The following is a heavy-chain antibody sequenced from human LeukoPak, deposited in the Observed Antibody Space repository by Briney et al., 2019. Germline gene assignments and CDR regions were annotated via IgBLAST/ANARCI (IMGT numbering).Heavy chain of an antibody. CDR3: AGGIAAADYYYYGMDV. Sequence: GGSLRLSCAASGFTFSSYWMSWVRQAPGKGLEWVANIKQDGSEKYYVDSVKGRFTISRDNAKNSLYLQMNSLRAEGTAVYYCAGGIAAADYYYYGMDVWGQGTTVTVSS. D-gene: IGHD6-13*01. V-gene: IGHV3-7*04. CDR2: IKQDGSEK. J-gene: IGHJ6*02. CDR1: GFTFSSYW.